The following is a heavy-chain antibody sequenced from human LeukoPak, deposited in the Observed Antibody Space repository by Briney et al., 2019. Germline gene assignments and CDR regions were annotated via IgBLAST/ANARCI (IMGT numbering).Heavy chain of an antibody. CDR3: ARVHSDYDYSFDY. Sequence: GGSLRLSCAASGFTVSSNYMSWVRQAPGKGLEWVSVMYSGGSTYYADSVKGRFTISRDNSKNTLYLQINSMRAEDTAVYYCARVHSDYDYSFDYWGQGTLVTASS. CDR2: MYSGGST. V-gene: IGHV3-66*02. J-gene: IGHJ4*02. CDR1: GFTVSSNY. D-gene: IGHD5-12*01.